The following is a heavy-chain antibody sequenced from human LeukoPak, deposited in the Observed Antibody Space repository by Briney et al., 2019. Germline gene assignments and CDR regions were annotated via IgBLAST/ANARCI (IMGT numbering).Heavy chain of an antibody. V-gene: IGHV4-39*07. D-gene: IGHD2-21*02. J-gene: IGHJ3*02. CDR2: IYYSGNT. CDR3: ARSYCGGDCYYRRTHAFDI. CDR1: GGSISSSSYY. Sequence: SETLSLTCTVSGGSISSSSYYWGWIRQPPGKGLEWIGSIYYSGNTYYNPSLKSRVTISVDRSKNQFSLKLSSVTAADTAVYYCARSYCGGDCYYRRTHAFDIWGQGTMVTVSS.